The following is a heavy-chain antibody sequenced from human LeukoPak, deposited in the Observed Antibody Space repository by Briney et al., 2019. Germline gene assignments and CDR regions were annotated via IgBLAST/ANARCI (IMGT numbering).Heavy chain of an antibody. V-gene: IGHV1-8*01. CDR1: GYTFTSYD. CDR2: MNPNSGNT. Sequence: ASVKVSCKASGYTFTSYDINWVRQATGQGLEWMGWMNPNSGNTGYAQKFQGRVTMTRNTSISTAYMELSSLRSEDTAVYYCARGPGYYYGSGSSSSFDYWGQGTLVTVSS. J-gene: IGHJ4*02. D-gene: IGHD3-10*01. CDR3: ARGPGYYYGSGSSSSFDY.